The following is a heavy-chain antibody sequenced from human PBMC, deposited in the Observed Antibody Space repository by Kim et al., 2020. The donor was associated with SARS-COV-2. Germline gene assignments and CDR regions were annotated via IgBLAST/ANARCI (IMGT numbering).Heavy chain of an antibody. V-gene: IGHV3-53*01. D-gene: IGHD6-19*01. J-gene: IGHJ4*02. Sequence: YADSVKGRFTISRDNSKNTLYLQMNSLRAEDTAVYYCARMDSSGWYYFDYWGQGTLVTVSS. CDR3: ARMDSSGWYYFDY.